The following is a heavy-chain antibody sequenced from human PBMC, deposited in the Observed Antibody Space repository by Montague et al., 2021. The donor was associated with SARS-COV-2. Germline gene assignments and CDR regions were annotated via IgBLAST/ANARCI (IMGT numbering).Heavy chain of an antibody. J-gene: IGHJ4*02. CDR3: ARSRIIRYFDWLSQMAYFDY. Sequence: SETLSLTCTVSGGSISSYYWSWIRQPPGKGLEWIGYIYYSGSTNYNPSLKSRATISVDTSKNQFSLRLSSVTAADTAVYYCARSRIIRYFDWLSQMAYFDYWGQGTLVTVSS. CDR1: GGSISSYY. CDR2: IYYSGST. D-gene: IGHD3-9*01. V-gene: IGHV4-59*08.